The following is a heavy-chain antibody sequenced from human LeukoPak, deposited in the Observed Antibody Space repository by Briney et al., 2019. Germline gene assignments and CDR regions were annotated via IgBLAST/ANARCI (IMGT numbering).Heavy chain of an antibody. J-gene: IGHJ6*02. V-gene: IGHV3-11*05. CDR2: ISSSSSYT. Sequence: GGSLRLSCAASGFTFSDYYMSWIRQAPGKGLEWVSYISSSSSYTNYADSVKGRFTISRDNAKNSLYLQMNSLRAEDTAVYYCAKDPLDTAMVYYYYGMDVWGQGTTVTVSS. D-gene: IGHD5-18*01. CDR1: GFTFSDYY. CDR3: AKDPLDTAMVYYYYGMDV.